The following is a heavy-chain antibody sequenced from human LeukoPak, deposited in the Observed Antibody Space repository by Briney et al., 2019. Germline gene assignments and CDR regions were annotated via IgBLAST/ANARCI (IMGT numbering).Heavy chain of an antibody. CDR3: AKDRGSGWYDYFDY. Sequence: GGSLRLSRAASGFTFSSYGMHWVRQAPGKGLEWVAVISYDGSNKYYADSVKGRFTISRDNSKNTLYLQMNSLRAEDTAVYYCAKDRGSGWYDYFDYWGQGTLVTVSS. J-gene: IGHJ4*02. D-gene: IGHD6-19*01. V-gene: IGHV3-30*18. CDR1: GFTFSSYG. CDR2: ISYDGSNK.